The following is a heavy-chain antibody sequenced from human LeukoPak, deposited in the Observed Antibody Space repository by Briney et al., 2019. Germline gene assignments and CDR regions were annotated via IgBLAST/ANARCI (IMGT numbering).Heavy chain of an antibody. V-gene: IGHV3-23*01. CDR2: ISGSGGST. D-gene: IGHD3-22*01. Sequence: GGSLRLSCAASGFTFSSYVLSWVRQAPGKGLEWVSAISGSGGSTYYADSVKGRFTVSRDDSKNTLYLQMNSLRAEDTAVYYCAREYYYDSSGYYSFFDYWGQGTLVTVSS. J-gene: IGHJ4*02. CDR3: AREYYYDSSGYYSFFDY. CDR1: GFTFSSYV.